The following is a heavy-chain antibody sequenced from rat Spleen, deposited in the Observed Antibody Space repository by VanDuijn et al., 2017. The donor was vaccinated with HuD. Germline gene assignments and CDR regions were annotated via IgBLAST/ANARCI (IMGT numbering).Heavy chain of an antibody. CDR3: ATGRYHGYTSWYFDY. CDR2: INTGGGNT. D-gene: IGHD1-9*01. V-gene: IGHV5-25*01. J-gene: IGHJ2*01. CDR1: GFTFSDYY. Sequence: EVQLVESGGGLVQPGRSLKLSCVVSGFTFSDYYMAWVRQAPEKGLEWVASINTGGGNTYYRDSVKGRFTISRDNGKSTLYLQMDSLRSEDTATYYCATGRYHGYTSWYFDYWGQGVMVTVSS.